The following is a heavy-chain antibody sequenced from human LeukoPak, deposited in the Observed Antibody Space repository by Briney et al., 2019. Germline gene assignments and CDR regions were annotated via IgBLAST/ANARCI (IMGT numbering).Heavy chain of an antibody. CDR1: GFPFSSYS. CDR2: ISYDGSNK. Sequence: GGSLRLSCAASGFPFSSYSMTWVRQAPGKGLEWVAVISYDGSNKYYADSVKGRFTISRDNSKNTLYLQMNSLRAEDTAVYYCAKFGSSSSSVDYWGQGTLVTVSS. V-gene: IGHV3-30*18. J-gene: IGHJ4*02. D-gene: IGHD6-6*01. CDR3: AKFGSSSSSVDY.